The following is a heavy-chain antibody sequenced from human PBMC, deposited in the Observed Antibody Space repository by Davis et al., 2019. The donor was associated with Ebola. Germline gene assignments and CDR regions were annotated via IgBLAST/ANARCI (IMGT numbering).Heavy chain of an antibody. CDR3: AHLGPQRYCSGGGCHGYLDY. V-gene: IGHV1-69*13. J-gene: IGHJ4*02. CDR1: GDTLTSYA. D-gene: IGHD2-15*01. CDR2: IIPVFRTA. Sequence: SVKVSCKAVGDTLTSYAMTWVRQAPGQGLEWMGGIIPVFRTASYAQKFQGRVTITADESTRTAYLELDGLISEDTAVYYCAHLGPQRYCSGGGCHGYLDYWGQGTLVTVSS.